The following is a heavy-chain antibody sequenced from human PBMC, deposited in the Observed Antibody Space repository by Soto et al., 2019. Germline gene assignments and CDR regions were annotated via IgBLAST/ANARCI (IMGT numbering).Heavy chain of an antibody. V-gene: IGHV4-31*03. D-gene: IGHD4-4*01. CDR1: GGSISSGGYY. CDR3: AREVDYSIDY. Sequence: SETLSLTCTVSGGSISSGGYYWSWIRQHPGKGLEWIGYIYYSGSTYYNPSLKSRVTISVDTSKNQFSLKLSSVTAADTAVYYCAREVDYSIDYWGQGTLVTVSS. J-gene: IGHJ4*02. CDR2: IYYSGST.